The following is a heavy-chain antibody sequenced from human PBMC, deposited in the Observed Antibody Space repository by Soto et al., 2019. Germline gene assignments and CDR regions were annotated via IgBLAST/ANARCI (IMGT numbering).Heavy chain of an antibody. CDR1: GGSISSSSYY. CDR3: ARQVSIAVVAFDY. V-gene: IGHV4-39*01. D-gene: IGHD6-19*01. J-gene: IGHJ4*02. Sequence: SETLSLTCTVSGGSISSSSYYWGWIRQPPGKGLEWIGSIYYSGSTYYNPSLKSRVTISVDTSKNQFSLKLSSVTAADTAVYYCARQVSIAVVAFDYWGQGTLVTVSS. CDR2: IYYSGST.